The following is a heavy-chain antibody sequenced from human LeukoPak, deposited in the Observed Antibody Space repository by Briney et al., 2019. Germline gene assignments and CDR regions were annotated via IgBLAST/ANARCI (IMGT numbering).Heavy chain of an antibody. CDR1: GDSISGYY. V-gene: IGHV4-59*01. CDR2: IYYSGTT. Sequence: SETLSLTCTVSGDSISGYYWNWIRQPPGKGLEWIGDIYYSGTTNYNASLKSRVTISIDTSKNQFSLKLSSVTAADTAVYYSARELGYSYAYCVDYWGRGTLVTVSS. CDR3: ARELGYSYAYCVDY. D-gene: IGHD5-18*01. J-gene: IGHJ4*02.